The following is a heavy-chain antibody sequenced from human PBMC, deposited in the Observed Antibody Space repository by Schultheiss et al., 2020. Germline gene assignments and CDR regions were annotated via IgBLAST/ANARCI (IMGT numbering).Heavy chain of an antibody. CDR2: IKQDGSEK. CDR3: ARFLYYYDSSGPHPTYYFDY. V-gene: IGHV3-7*01. D-gene: IGHD3-22*01. Sequence: GESLKISCAASGFTFSSYWMSWVRQAPGKGLEWVANIKQDGSEKYYVDSVKGRFTISRDNAKNSLYLQMNSLRAEDTAVYYCARFLYYYDSSGPHPTYYFDYWGQGTLVTGSS. J-gene: IGHJ4*02. CDR1: GFTFSSYW.